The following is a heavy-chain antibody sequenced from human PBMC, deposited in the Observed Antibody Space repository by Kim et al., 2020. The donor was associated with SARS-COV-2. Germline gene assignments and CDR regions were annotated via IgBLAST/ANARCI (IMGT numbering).Heavy chain of an antibody. Sequence: SQTLSLTCAISGDSVPSNSVAWNLIMQSPSRVLEWLGRTYYRSKWYNDYAVSVKSRITITPDTSKNQFSLHLSSVSPEDTAIYYCARSYSGTYNSWGQGTLVTVSS. V-gene: IGHV6-1*01. CDR2: TYYRSKWYN. D-gene: IGHD1-26*01. J-gene: IGHJ4*02. CDR1: GDSVPSNSVA. CDR3: ARSYSGTYNS.